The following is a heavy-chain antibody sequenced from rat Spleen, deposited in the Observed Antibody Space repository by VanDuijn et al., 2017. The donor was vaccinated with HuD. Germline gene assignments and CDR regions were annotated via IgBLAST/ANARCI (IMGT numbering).Heavy chain of an antibody. CDR2: ITNASGRT. CDR1: GFIFSDYY. V-gene: IGHV5-20*01. J-gene: IGHJ2*01. Sequence: EVQLVESGGGLVQPGGSLKLSCAASGFIFSDYYMAWVRQAPTQGLEWVASITNASGRTYYPDSVKGRFTLSRNNAKNTLFLQMDSLRSEDTATYYCVKDRGEYNNLFDYWGQGVMVTVSS. CDR3: VKDRGEYNNLFDY. D-gene: IGHD1-10*01.